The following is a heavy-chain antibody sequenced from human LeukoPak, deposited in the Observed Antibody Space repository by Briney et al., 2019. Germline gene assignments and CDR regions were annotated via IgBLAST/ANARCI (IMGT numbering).Heavy chain of an antibody. Sequence: GGSLRLSCAASGLTVSTTSMTWVRQAPGKGLEWVSDILDDGRIYYADSVKGRFTNSRDHSQNKVNLQMDNLRAEDAAIYYCGSYRRAYDVWAKGRWSPSLQ. D-gene: IGHD1-26*01. CDR1: GLTVSTTS. V-gene: IGHV3-53*01. CDR2: ILDDGRI. J-gene: IGHJ3*01. CDR3: GSYRRAYDV.